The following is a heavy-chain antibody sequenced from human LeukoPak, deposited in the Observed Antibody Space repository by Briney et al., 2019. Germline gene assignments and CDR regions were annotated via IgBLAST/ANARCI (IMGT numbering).Heavy chain of an antibody. J-gene: IGHJ6*03. Sequence: PGGSLXXSCXAXGFTFDDYGMSWVRQAPGKGVEWVSGINXNGGSTVYADSVKGGFTISRDNAKKSLYMQMNSLRDEERALYYCARVSGPRLGVPWYYYYMDVWGKGTTVTVSS. CDR2: INXNGGST. CDR1: GFTFDDYG. CDR3: ARVSGPRLGVPWYYYYMDV. D-gene: IGHD3-16*01. V-gene: IGHV3-20*04.